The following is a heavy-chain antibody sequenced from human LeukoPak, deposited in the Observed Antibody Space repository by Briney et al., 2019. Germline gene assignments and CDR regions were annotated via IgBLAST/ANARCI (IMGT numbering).Heavy chain of an antibody. J-gene: IGHJ4*02. D-gene: IGHD2-8*01. CDR3: ARVGYTGTKYYFDY. CDR2: IYYSGST. Sequence: NPSETLSLTCTVSGGSTSSSSYCWGWVRQPPGKGLEWIGSIYYSGSTYYNPSLKSRVTISVDTSKNQLSLKLSSVTAADTAVYYCARVGYTGTKYYFDYWGQGTLVTVSS. V-gene: IGHV4-39*07. CDR1: GGSTSSSSYC.